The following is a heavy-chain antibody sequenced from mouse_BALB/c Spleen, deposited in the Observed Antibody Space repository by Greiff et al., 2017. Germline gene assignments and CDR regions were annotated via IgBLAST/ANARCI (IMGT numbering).Heavy chain of an antibody. D-gene: IGHD1-1*01. CDR2: IDPENGDT. J-gene: IGHJ3*01. CDR1: GFNIKDYY. V-gene: IGHV14-4*02. CDR3: NAYYGSSLPFAY. Sequence: EVKLQESGAELVRSGASVKLSCTASGFNIKDYYMHWVKQRPEQGLEWIGWIDPENGDTEYAPKFQGKATMTADTSSNTAYLQLSSLTSEDTAVYYCNAYYGSSLPFAYWGQGTLVTVSA.